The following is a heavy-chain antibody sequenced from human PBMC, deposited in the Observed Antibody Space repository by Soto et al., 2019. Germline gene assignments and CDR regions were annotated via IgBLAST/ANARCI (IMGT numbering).Heavy chain of an antibody. CDR3: AKGSYLYYYGSGSYHNWFDP. CDR1: GFTFSSYA. V-gene: IGHV3-23*01. D-gene: IGHD3-10*01. CDR2: ISGSGGST. J-gene: IGHJ5*02. Sequence: GGSLRLSCAASGFTFSSYAMSWVRQAPGKGLEWVSAISGSGGSTYYAESVKGRFTISRDNSKNTLYLQMNSLRAEDTAVYYCAKGSYLYYYGSGSYHNWFDPWGQGTLVTVPS.